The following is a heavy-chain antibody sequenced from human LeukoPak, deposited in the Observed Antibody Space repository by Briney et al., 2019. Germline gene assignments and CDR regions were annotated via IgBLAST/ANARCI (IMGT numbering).Heavy chain of an antibody. CDR3: ARVPYYYYGMDV. Sequence: ASETLSLTCTVSGGSISSYYWSWIRQPPGKGLEWIGYIYYSGSTNYNPSLKSRVTISVDTSKNQFSLKLSSVTAADTAVYYCARVPYYYYGMDVWGQGTTVTVSS. J-gene: IGHJ6*02. CDR1: GGSISSYY. V-gene: IGHV4-59*01. CDR2: IYYSGST.